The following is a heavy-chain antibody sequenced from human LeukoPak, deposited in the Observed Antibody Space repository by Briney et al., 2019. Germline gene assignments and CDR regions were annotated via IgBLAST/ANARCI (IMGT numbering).Heavy chain of an antibody. D-gene: IGHD6-13*01. Sequence: ASVKVSCKASGYTFNSYGISWVRQAPGQGLEWMGWINVYSGNTNYAQKLQGRVTMTTDTSTRTAYMELRSLGSDDTAVYYCARGSISNFDYWGQGTLVTVSS. V-gene: IGHV1-18*01. CDR2: INVYSGNT. J-gene: IGHJ4*02. CDR1: GYTFNSYG. CDR3: ARGSISNFDY.